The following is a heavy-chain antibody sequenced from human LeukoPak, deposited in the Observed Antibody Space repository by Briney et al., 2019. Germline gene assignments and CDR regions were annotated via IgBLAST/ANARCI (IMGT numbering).Heavy chain of an antibody. CDR1: GGSISGYY. CDR3: ARHDSGWNDGHWYFDL. J-gene: IGHJ2*01. V-gene: IGHV4-59*01. Sequence: PSETLSLTCTVSGGSISGYYWSWIRQSPGKGLEWIGYIYYSGSTNSNPSLKSRVTISVDTSKNLFSLKLSSVTAADTAVYYCARHDSGWNDGHWYFDLWGRGTLVTISS. D-gene: IGHD1-1*01. CDR2: IYYSGST.